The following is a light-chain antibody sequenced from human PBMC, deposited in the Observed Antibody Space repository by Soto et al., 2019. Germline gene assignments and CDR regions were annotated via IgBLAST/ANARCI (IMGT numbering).Light chain of an antibody. CDR2: DAS. V-gene: IGKV1-33*01. J-gene: IGKJ5*01. CDR1: QNINNY. CDR3: QQYENLPT. Sequence: DIQMTQSPSSLAASVGGRCTLTCQASQNINNYLNWYQQKPGRAPXXLIYDASNLEAGVPSRFRGSRSGTDFTFTISRLKPEDIATYDCQQYENLPTFGQGTRLEIK.